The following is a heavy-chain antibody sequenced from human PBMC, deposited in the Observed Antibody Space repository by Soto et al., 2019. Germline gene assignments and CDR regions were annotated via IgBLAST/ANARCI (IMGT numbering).Heavy chain of an antibody. D-gene: IGHD3-10*01. CDR3: RVHTRWFDP. CDR1: GFTFSTYS. Sequence: PGGSLRLSCVASGFTFSTYSMNWVRRAPGKGLEWLSYISSSGSAIYYADSVEGRFTVSGANPQNPPYLQMNSLRAEHTAVYYCRVHTRWFDPWGPGTLVTVSS. J-gene: IGHJ5*02. CDR2: ISSSGSAI. V-gene: IGHV3-48*04.